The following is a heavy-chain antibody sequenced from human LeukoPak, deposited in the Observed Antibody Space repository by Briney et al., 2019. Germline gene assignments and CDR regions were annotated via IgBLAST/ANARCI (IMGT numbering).Heavy chain of an antibody. Sequence: ASVKVSCKASGDTFTGYYMHWVRQAPGQGLQWMGRINPNSGCTNYAQKFQGRVAMTRDTSISTAYMELSSLISDYTAVYYCARDKAVVAATFWLEPGGQGPLVTVSS. CDR1: GDTFTGYY. D-gene: IGHD2-15*01. CDR2: INPNSGCT. V-gene: IGHV1-2*06. CDR3: ARDKAVVAATFWLEP. J-gene: IGHJ5*02.